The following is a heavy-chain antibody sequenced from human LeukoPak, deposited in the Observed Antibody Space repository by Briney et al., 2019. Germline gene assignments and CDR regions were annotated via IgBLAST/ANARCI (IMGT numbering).Heavy chain of an antibody. V-gene: IGHV4-39*07. J-gene: IGHJ3*02. CDR3: ARGLYYDSSGYLEPYAFDI. CDR1: GGSVSSSSYY. D-gene: IGHD3-22*01. Sequence: SETLSLTCTVSGGSVSSSSYYWGWIRQPPGKGLEWIGEINHSGSTNYNPSLKSRVTISVDTSKNQFSLKLSSVTAADTAVYYCARGLYYDSSGYLEPYAFDIWGQGTMVTVSS. CDR2: INHSGST.